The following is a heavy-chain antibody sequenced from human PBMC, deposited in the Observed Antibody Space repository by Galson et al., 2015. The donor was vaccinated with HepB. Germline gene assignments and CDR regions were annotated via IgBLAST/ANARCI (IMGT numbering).Heavy chain of an antibody. J-gene: IGHJ3*02. CDR1: GYTFTGYY. CDR3: ARSSGVLGAFDI. D-gene: IGHD3-3*01. CDR2: INPNSGGT. V-gene: IGHV1-2*04. Sequence: SVKVSCKASGYTFTGYYMHWVRQAPGQGLEWMGWINPNSGGTNYAQKFQCWVTMTRDTSISTAYMELSRLRSDDTAVYYCARSSGVLGAFDIWGQGTMVTVSS.